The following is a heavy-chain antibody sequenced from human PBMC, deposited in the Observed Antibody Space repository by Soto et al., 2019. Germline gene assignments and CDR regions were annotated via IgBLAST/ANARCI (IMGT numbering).Heavy chain of an antibody. J-gene: IGHJ4*02. CDR2: INPSGGST. CDR3: ARGGYSYGYDY. D-gene: IGHD5-18*01. V-gene: IGHV1-46*01. CDR1: GYTFTSYY. Sequence: VAPVKVSCKASGYTFTSYYMHWARQAPGQGLEWMGIINPSGGSTSYAQKFQGRVTMTRDTSTSTVYMELSSLRSEDTAVYYCARGGYSYGYDYWGQGTLVPVSS.